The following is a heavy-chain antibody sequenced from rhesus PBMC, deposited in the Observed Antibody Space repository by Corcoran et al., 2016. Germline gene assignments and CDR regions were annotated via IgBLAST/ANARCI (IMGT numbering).Heavy chain of an antibody. Sequence: QVKLQQWGEGLVKPSETLSLTCAVYGGSITGYYWSWIRQPPGKGLEWIGNIDGNSASTNYNPSLKNRVTISKDTAKNQFSLKLSSVTAADTAVYYCARSQQRLVPYFDYWGQGVLVTVSS. D-gene: IGHD6S26*01. J-gene: IGHJ4*01. CDR3: ARSQQRLVPYFDY. CDR1: GGSITGYY. CDR2: IDGNSAST. V-gene: IGHV4-73*01.